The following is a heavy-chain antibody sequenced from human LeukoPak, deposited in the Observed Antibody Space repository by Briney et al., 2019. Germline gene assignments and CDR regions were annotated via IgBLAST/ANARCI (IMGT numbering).Heavy chain of an antibody. CDR3: ARGLDTNDWYDAFDI. CDR1: GFTFGSHA. Sequence: GSLRLSCGASGFTFGSHAMSWIRQPPGKGLEWIGEINHSGSTNYNPSLKSRVTISVDTSKNQFSLKLSSVTAADTAVYYCARGLDTNDWYDAFDIWGQGTMVTVSS. CDR2: INHSGST. J-gene: IGHJ3*02. D-gene: IGHD3/OR15-3a*01. V-gene: IGHV4-34*01.